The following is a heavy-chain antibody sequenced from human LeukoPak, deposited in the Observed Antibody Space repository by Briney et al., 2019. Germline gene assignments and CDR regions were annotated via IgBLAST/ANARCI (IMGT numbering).Heavy chain of an antibody. CDR3: AKPPPVAGYVDY. CDR2: ISGSGGST. CDR1: GFTVSSNY. J-gene: IGHJ4*02. D-gene: IGHD6-19*01. V-gene: IGHV3-23*01. Sequence: PGGSLRLSCAASGFTVSSNYMSWVRQAPGKGLEWVSVISGSGGSTSYADSVKGRFTISRDNSKNTPYLQMNSLRAEDTAVYYCAKPPPVAGYVDYWGQGTLVTVSS.